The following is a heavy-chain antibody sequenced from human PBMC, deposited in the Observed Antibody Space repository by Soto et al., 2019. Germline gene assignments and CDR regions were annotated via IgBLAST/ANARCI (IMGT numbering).Heavy chain of an antibody. D-gene: IGHD3-16*01. CDR1: GGTFTNYA. CDR3: AKLGRGGGESAMDV. CDR2: LIPFFGTA. V-gene: IGHV1-69*06. J-gene: IGHJ6*02. Sequence: QVRLVQSGAEVKEPGSSVKISCKATGGTFTNYAFRWVRQAPGQGLEWLGGLIPFFGTANYPQKFQGRVTITADKSTSTAYMELSSLRSEDTAVYYCAKLGRGGGESAMDVWGQGPTVIVSS.